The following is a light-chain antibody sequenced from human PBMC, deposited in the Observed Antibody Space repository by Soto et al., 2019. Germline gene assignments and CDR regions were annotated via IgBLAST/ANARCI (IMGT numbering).Light chain of an antibody. Sequence: QSVLTQPPSASGTPGQRVTISCSGSSSNIGASPVYWYQQFPGTAPKLLIFGDKERPSGVPDLFSGSKSGTSASLAIVGLRFEDEADYFCAAWDDSLSGVVFGGGTKLTVL. V-gene: IGLV1-47*01. CDR2: GDK. CDR3: AAWDDSLSGVV. CDR1: SSNIGASP. J-gene: IGLJ2*01.